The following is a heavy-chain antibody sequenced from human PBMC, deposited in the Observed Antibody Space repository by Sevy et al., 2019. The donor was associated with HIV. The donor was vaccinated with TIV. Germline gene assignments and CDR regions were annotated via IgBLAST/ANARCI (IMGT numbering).Heavy chain of an antibody. V-gene: IGHV1-24*01. CDR1: GYTLTGFS. Sequence: ASVKVSCKVTGYTLTGFSMHWVRQTPGKGLEWMGTFDPEDGETIYAQKFQGRVIMTEDTSADTAHMDLSSQTSEDTAVYYCATTKDYYDSSGYPFDYWGQGTLVTVSS. CDR2: FDPEDGET. CDR3: ATTKDYYDSSGYPFDY. J-gene: IGHJ4*02. D-gene: IGHD3-22*01.